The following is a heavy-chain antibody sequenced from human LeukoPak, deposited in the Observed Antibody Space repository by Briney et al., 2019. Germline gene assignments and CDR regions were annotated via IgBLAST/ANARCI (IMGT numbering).Heavy chain of an antibody. D-gene: IGHD3-3*01. CDR3: ARAETIFGVVKIYELDY. V-gene: IGHV4-59*01. J-gene: IGHJ4*02. Sequence: SETLSLTCTVSGGSISSYYWSWIRQPPGKGLEWIGYIYYSGSTNYNPSLKSRVTISVDTSKNQFSLKLSSVTAADMAVYYCARAETIFGVVKIYELDYWGQGTLVTVSS. CDR1: GGSISSYY. CDR2: IYYSGST.